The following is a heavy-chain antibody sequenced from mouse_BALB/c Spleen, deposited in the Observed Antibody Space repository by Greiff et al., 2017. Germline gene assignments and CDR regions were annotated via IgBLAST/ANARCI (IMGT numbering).Heavy chain of an antibody. J-gene: IGHJ4*01. CDR1: GYTFTSYT. Sequence: QVQLKQSGAELARPGASVKMSCKASGYTFTSYTMHWVKQRPGQGLEWIGYINPSSGYTNYNQKFKDKATLTADKSSSTAYMQLSSLTSEDSAVYYCARDYDYDAYAMDYWGQGTSVTVSS. CDR2: INPSSGYT. D-gene: IGHD2-4*01. V-gene: IGHV1-4*01. CDR3: ARDYDYDAYAMDY.